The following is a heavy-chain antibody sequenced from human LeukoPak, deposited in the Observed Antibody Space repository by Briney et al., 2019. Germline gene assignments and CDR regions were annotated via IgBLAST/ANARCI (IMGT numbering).Heavy chain of an antibody. Sequence: PGGALRLSCAASGFTFSNYWMHWVRLAPGKGLWWVSRINSDGSRTIYADSVKGRFTISRDNAENTLYLQMNSMRAEDTAVYFCARPPYSSGSFDLWGRGTLVSVSS. J-gene: IGHJ2*01. CDR1: GFTFSNYW. CDR3: ARPPYSSGSFDL. V-gene: IGHV3-74*01. D-gene: IGHD6-19*01. CDR2: INSDGSRT.